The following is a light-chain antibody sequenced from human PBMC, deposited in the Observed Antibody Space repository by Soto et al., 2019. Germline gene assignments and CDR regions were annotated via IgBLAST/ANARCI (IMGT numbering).Light chain of an antibody. Sequence: QSVLTQPASVSGSPGQSITISCTGTSRVFGSYNLVSWYQQHPGKAPKLMIYEVSKRPSGVSNRFSGSKSGNTASLTISGLQAEDEADYYCCSYAVTSTYVFGTGTKVTVL. CDR1: SRVFGSYNL. J-gene: IGLJ1*01. V-gene: IGLV2-23*02. CDR3: CSYAVTSTYV. CDR2: EVS.